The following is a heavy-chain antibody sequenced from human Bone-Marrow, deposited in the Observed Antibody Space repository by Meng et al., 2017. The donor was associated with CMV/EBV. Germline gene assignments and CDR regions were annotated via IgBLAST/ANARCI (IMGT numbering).Heavy chain of an antibody. V-gene: IGHV3-74*01. Sequence: GESLKISWEACGYIFSGYWMYWVRQAPGKGLVWVSRINTDGFNRDYADSVEGRFTSSRDNAKNTLSLQMNSLRAEDTAVYYCARGRKAKYQMLFDAFDIWGQETMVTVSS. CDR2: INTDGFNR. J-gene: IGHJ3*02. D-gene: IGHD2-2*01. CDR3: ARGRKAKYQMLFDAFDI. CDR1: GYIFSGYW.